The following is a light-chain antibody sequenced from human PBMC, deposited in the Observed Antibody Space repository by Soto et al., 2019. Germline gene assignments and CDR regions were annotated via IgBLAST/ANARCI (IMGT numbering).Light chain of an antibody. CDR3: ETRDFV. CDR2: LEGSGSY. V-gene: IGLV4-60*03. CDR1: SGHSSYI. Sequence: QSVLTQSSSASASLGSSVKLTCTLSSGHSSYIIAWHQQQPGKAPRYLMKLEGSGSYNKGSGVPDRFSGSSSGADRYLTISNLQSEDEADYYCETRDFVFGGGTKLTVL. J-gene: IGLJ2*01.